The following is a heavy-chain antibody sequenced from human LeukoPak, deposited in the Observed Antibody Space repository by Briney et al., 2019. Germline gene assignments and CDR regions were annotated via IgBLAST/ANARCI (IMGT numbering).Heavy chain of an antibody. J-gene: IGHJ1*01. CDR2: INPNNGGT. V-gene: IGHV1-2*02. CDR3: PRGPPHCTGDICYSEWDSFRH. Sequence: ASVKVSCKASGYSFSDYYIHWVRQAPGQGLEGMGWINPNNGGTKYAQKFQGRVPMTRATSINTAYLELRRLRSDDTAVYYCPRGPPHCTGDICYSEWDSFRHWGQGTLVTVSS. CDR1: GYSFSDYY. D-gene: IGHD2-15*01.